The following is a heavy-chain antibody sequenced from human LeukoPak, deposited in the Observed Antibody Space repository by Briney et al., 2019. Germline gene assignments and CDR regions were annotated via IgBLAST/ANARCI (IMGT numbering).Heavy chain of an antibody. CDR1: GGSLTSYY. CDR3: ARLGSYFDY. CDR2: IYYSGSV. Sequence: SETLSLTCTVSGGSLTSYYWSWIRQPPGKGLQWIGYIYYSGSVNYNPSLKSRVTISVDTSKNQFSLNLSSVTAADSAVYYCARLGSYFDYWGQGTQVTVSS. J-gene: IGHJ4*02. V-gene: IGHV4-59*08.